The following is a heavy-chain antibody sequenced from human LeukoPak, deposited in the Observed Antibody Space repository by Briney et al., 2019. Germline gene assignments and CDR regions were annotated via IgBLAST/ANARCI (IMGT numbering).Heavy chain of an antibody. CDR1: GGSIDTFY. D-gene: IGHD3-22*01. Sequence: SETLSLTCTVSGGSIDTFYWSWIRQPAGKGLEWIGHIYSTGSTIYNPSLNSRVAISLDSSESQFSLKVTSLSAADTAVYYCARGGWLPPDYWGQGTLVTVSS. CDR2: IYSTGST. V-gene: IGHV4-4*07. J-gene: IGHJ4*02. CDR3: ARGGWLPPDY.